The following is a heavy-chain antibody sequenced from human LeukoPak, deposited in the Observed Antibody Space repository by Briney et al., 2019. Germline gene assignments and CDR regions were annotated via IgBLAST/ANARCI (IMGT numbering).Heavy chain of an antibody. J-gene: IGHJ4*02. V-gene: IGHV1-46*01. D-gene: IGHD6-13*01. CDR1: GCTFTSYY. Sequence: ASVKVSCKASGCTFTSYYMHWVRQAPGQGLEWMGIINPSGGSTSYAQKFQGRVTMTRDTSTSTVYMELSSLRSEDTAVYYCARDSAAAGTFDYWGQGTLVTVSS. CDR2: INPSGGST. CDR3: ARDSAAAGTFDY.